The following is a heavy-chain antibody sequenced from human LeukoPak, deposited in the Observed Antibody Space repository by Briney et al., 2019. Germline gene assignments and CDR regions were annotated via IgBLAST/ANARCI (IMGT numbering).Heavy chain of an antibody. CDR1: GGSFSGYY. V-gene: IGHV4-34*01. J-gene: IGHJ4*02. D-gene: IGHD2-2*01. CDR2: INHSGST. CDR3: ARGLLGEADCSSTSCYGTDFDY. Sequence: PSETLSLTCAVYGGSFSGYYWSWIRQPPGKGLEWIGEINHSGSTNYNPSLKSRVTISVDTSKNQFSLKLSSVTAADTAVNYCARGLLGEADCSSTSCYGTDFDYWGQGTLVTVSS.